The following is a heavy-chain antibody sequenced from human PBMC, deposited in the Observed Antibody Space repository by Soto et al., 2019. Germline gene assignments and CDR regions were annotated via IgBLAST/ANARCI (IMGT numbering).Heavy chain of an antibody. V-gene: IGHV3-33*01. J-gene: IGHJ4*02. Sequence: QVQLVESGGGVVQPGRSLRLSCAASGFTFSSFGMHWVRQAPGKGLEWVAVIWYDGSNKYYADSVKGRFTISRDNSKNTLYLQMNSLRAEDTAVYYWARGGGTMIVVVPDYWGQGHLVTVSS. CDR2: IWYDGSNK. D-gene: IGHD3-22*01. CDR1: GFTFSSFG. CDR3: ARGGGTMIVVVPDY.